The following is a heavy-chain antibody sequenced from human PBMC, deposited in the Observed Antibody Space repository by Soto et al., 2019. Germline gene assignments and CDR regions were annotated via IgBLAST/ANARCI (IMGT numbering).Heavy chain of an antibody. D-gene: IGHD3-22*01. CDR2: IVVGSGNT. Sequence: SVKVSCKASGFTFTSSAVQWVRQARGQRLEWIGWIVVGSGNTNYAQKFQERVTITRDMSTNTVYMELSSVRSEDTAVYYCASDPYYYDSSNYYSFDHWGQGTLVTVSS. CDR3: ASDPYYYDSSNYYSFDH. CDR1: GFTFTSSA. V-gene: IGHV1-58*01. J-gene: IGHJ4*02.